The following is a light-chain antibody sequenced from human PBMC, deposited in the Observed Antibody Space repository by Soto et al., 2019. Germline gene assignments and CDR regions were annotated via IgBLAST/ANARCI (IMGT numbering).Light chain of an antibody. V-gene: IGKV4-1*01. CDR1: QSVLYSSNNKNY. J-gene: IGKJ2*01. Sequence: DIVMTQSPDSLAVSLGERATINCKSSQSVLYSSNNKNYLAWYQQKPGQPPKLLIYWASTREPGVPDRFSGSGSGTDFTLTISSLQAEDVAVYYCQQYHSTPNTFGQGTKLEIK. CDR2: WAS. CDR3: QQYHSTPNT.